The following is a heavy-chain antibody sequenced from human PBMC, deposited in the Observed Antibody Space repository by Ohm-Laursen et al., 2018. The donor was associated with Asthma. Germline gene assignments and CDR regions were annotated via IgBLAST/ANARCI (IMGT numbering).Heavy chain of an antibody. V-gene: IGHV3-74*01. CDR3: ARGSLEGLQ. Sequence: SLRLSCAAPGFIFSDYFMHWVRQGPGEGLVWISHIFPHGRHTNYADSVKGRFTISRDDAQNTLYLQMNSLRADDTAVYYCARGSLEGLQWGQGTLVTVSS. CDR1: GFIFSDYF. J-gene: IGHJ4*02. D-gene: IGHD5-24*01. CDR2: IFPHGRHT.